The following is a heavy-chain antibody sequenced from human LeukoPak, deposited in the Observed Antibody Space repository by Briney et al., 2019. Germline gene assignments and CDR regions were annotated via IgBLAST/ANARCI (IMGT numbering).Heavy chain of an antibody. J-gene: IGHJ4*02. V-gene: IGHV3-23*01. CDR3: ARDRKAYDILTGYQHYFDY. Sequence: GGSLRLFCAASGFTFSSYAMNWVRQARGKGLEWVSAISGSGDSTYYADSVEGRFTISRDNSKNTLYRQMNSLRAEDTAVYYCARDRKAYDILTGYQHYFDYWGQGTLVTVSS. D-gene: IGHD3-9*01. CDR2: ISGSGDST. CDR1: GFTFSSYA.